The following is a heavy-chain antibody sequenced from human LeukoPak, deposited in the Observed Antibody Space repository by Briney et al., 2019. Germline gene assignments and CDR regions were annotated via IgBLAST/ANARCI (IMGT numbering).Heavy chain of an antibody. Sequence: SETLSLTCTVSGGSISSSSYYWGWIRQPPGKGLEWIGSIYYSGSTYYNPSLKSRVTISVDTSKNQFSLKLSPVTAADTAVYYCARGLGVATPNLWGRGTLVTVSS. J-gene: IGHJ2*01. V-gene: IGHV4-39*01. CDR2: IYYSGST. CDR1: GGSISSSSYY. CDR3: ARGLGVATPNL. D-gene: IGHD3-3*01.